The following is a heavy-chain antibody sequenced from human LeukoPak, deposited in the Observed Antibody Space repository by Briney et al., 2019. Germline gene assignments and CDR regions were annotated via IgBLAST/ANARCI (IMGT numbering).Heavy chain of an antibody. CDR3: ARAVIGTTRYFES. CDR1: GDSVSTNSVA. Sequence: SQTLSLTCALSGDSVSTNSVAYNWIRQSPSRGLEWLGRTYYRSKWNYEYAVSVRSRITANLDTSKNQFSLQLNSVTPDDTAVYYCARAVIGTTRYFESWGQGTLVTVSS. V-gene: IGHV6-1*01. CDR2: TYYRSKWNY. D-gene: IGHD1-1*01. J-gene: IGHJ4*02.